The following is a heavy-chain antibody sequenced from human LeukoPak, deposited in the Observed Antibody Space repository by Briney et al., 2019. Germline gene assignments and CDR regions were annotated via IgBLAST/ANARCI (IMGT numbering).Heavy chain of an antibody. V-gene: IGHV7-4-1*02. CDR3: ARVKRAVTSTGEAFDI. CDR2: INTNTGNP. D-gene: IGHD6-19*01. J-gene: IGHJ3*02. Sequence: GASVKVSCKASGYTFTNYAMNWVRQAPGQGLEWMGWINTNTGNPTYAQGFTGRFVFSLDISVSTAYLQISSLKAADTALYYCARVKRAVTSTGEAFDIWGLGTMVTVSS. CDR1: GYTFTNYA.